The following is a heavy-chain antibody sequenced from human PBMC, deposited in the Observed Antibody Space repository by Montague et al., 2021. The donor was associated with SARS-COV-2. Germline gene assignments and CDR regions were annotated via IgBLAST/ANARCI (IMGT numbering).Heavy chain of an antibody. J-gene: IGHJ6*02. V-gene: IGHV4-34*01. Sequence: SETLSLTCAVYGGSFSGYYWSWIRQPPGKGLEWIGEVNHSGSTNYYSSLKRRIPMSVDTSKNKYSLKLSPVTATDTAVYYCARDGYYGSGTSLGMDVWGQGTPVTVSS. CDR3: ARDGYYGSGTSLGMDV. CDR2: VNHSGST. D-gene: IGHD3-10*01. CDR1: GGSFSGYY.